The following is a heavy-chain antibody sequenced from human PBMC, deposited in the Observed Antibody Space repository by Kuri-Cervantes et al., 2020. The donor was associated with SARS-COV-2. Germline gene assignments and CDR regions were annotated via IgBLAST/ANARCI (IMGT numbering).Heavy chain of an antibody. CDR1: GFTFSSYA. V-gene: IGHV3-30-3*01. D-gene: IGHD6-19*01. CDR3: ARDRGWYYFDY. J-gene: IGHJ4*02. Sequence: LSLTCAASGFTFSSYAMHWVRQAPGKGLEWVAVISYDGSNKYYADSVKGRFTISRDNPKNTLYLQMNSLRAEDTAVYYCARDRGWYYFDYWGQGTLVTVSS. CDR2: ISYDGSNK.